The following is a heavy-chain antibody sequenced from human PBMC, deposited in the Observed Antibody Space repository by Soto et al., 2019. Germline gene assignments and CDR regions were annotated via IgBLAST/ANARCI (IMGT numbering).Heavy chain of an antibody. CDR2: IVVGSGNT. CDR1: GFTFTSSA. D-gene: IGHD1-26*01. CDR3: AVRIVGAPGFDY. J-gene: IGHJ4*02. Sequence: SVKVSCKASGFTFTSSAVQWVRQARGQRLEWIGWIVVGSGNTNYAQKFQERVTITRDMSTSTAYMELSSLGSEDTAVYYCAVRIVGAPGFDYWGQGTLVTVSS. V-gene: IGHV1-58*01.